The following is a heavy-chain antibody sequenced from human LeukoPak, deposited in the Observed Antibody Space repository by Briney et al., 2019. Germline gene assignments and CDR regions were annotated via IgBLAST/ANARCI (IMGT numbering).Heavy chain of an antibody. CDR2: MWSDGSET. CDR1: GMNFSSFG. Sequence: GGSLGLSCAASGMNFSSFGMHWVRQAPGKGLEWLAVMWSDGSETFYSDSVRGRFTISRDNSKNTVHLQMNSLRAEDTAVYYCARDWDGDYAYYFYYGMDVWGQGTTVTVSS. J-gene: IGHJ6*02. CDR3: ARDWDGDYAYYFYYGMDV. D-gene: IGHD4-17*01. V-gene: IGHV3-33*01.